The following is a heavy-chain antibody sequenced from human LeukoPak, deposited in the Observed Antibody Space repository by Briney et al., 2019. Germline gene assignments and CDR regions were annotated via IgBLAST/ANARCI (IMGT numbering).Heavy chain of an antibody. CDR1: GGSISSYF. V-gene: IGHV4-59*01. D-gene: IGHD5-12*01. Sequence: SETLSLTCTVSGGSISSYFWSWIRQPPGKGLEWIGYISYSGSTNYNPSLKSRVTISVDTSKSQFSLKLSSVTAADTAVYYCARGTGFSGYDFLGYWGQGTLVTVSS. J-gene: IGHJ4*02. CDR3: ARGTGFSGYDFLGY. CDR2: ISYSGST.